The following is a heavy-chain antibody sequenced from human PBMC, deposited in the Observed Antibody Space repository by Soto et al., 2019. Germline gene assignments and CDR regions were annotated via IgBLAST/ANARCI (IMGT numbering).Heavy chain of an antibody. Sequence: EVQLLEYGGGLVQAGGSLRLSCAASGFIFSSYGMNWVRQAPGKGLEWVSGISDSGGRTYYADSVKGRFTVSRDNSKDTLYLHVSSLRAEDTAVYYCAKSGAIPLYYMDVWGKGTTVTVYS. CDR1: GFIFSSYG. D-gene: IGHD3-10*01. V-gene: IGHV3-23*01. J-gene: IGHJ6*03. CDR2: ISDSGGRT. CDR3: AKSGAIPLYYMDV.